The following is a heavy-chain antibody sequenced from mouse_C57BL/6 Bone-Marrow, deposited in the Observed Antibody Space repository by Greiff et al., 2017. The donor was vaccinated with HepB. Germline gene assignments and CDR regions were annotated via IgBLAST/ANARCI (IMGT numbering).Heavy chain of an antibody. V-gene: IGHV5-9-1*02. Sequence: EVKLVESGEGLVKPGGSLKLSCAASGFTFSSYAMSWVRQTPEKRLEWVAYISSGGDYIYYADTVKGRFTISRDNARNTLYLQMSSLKSEDTAMYYCTRDQGHYYGSSYGFAYWGQGTLVTVSA. CDR2: ISSGGDYI. J-gene: IGHJ3*01. CDR1: GFTFSSYA. D-gene: IGHD1-1*01. CDR3: TRDQGHYYGSSYGFAY.